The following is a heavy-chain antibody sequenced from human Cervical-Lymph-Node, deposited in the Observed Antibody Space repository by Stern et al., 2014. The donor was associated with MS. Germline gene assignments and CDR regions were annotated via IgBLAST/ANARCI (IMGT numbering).Heavy chain of an antibody. Sequence: EVQLEESGGGLVQPGGSLRLSCAASGFTFSSYAMSWVRQAPGKGLEWVSAISGSGGSTYYADSVKGRFTISRDNSKNTLYLQMNSLRAEDTAVYYCAKYPYSGYDSGEGFDYWGQGTLVTVSS. J-gene: IGHJ4*02. V-gene: IGHV3-23*04. CDR1: GFTFSSYA. D-gene: IGHD5-12*01. CDR3: AKYPYSGYDSGEGFDY. CDR2: ISGSGGST.